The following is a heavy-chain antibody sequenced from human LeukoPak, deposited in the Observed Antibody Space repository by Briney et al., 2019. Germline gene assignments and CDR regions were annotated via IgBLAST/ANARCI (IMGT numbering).Heavy chain of an antibody. Sequence: GGSLRLSCAASGFTFSSYGMHWVRQAPGKGLEWVAVISYDGSNKYYADSVKGRFIISRDNSKNTLYLQMNSLRAEDTAVYYCAKDFGYFDYWGQGTLVTVSS. CDR2: ISYDGSNK. V-gene: IGHV3-30*18. CDR1: GFTFSSYG. J-gene: IGHJ4*02. D-gene: IGHD3-10*01. CDR3: AKDFGYFDY.